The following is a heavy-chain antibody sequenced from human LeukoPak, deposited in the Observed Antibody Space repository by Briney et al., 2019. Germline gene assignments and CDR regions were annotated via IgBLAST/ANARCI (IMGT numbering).Heavy chain of an antibody. CDR3: AKGTWEWLRLIDY. D-gene: IGHD5-12*01. Sequence: GGSLRLSCAASGFTFSSYGMHWVRQAPGKGLEWVAVIWYDGSNKYYADSVKGRFTISRDNSKNTLYLQMNSLRAEDTAVYYCAKGTWEWLRLIDYWGQGTLVTVSS. CDR1: GFTFSSYG. V-gene: IGHV3-30*02. CDR2: IWYDGSNK. J-gene: IGHJ4*02.